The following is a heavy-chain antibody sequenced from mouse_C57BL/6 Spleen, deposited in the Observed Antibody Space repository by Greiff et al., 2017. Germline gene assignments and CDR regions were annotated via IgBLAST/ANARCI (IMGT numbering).Heavy chain of an antibody. D-gene: IGHD4-1*01. J-gene: IGHJ2*01. V-gene: IGHV5-17*01. Sequence: EVKLMESGGGLVKPGGSLKLSCAASGFTFSDYGMHWVRQAPEKGLERVAYISSGSSTIYYADTVKGRFTISRDNAKNTLFLQMTSLRSEDTAMYYCARGAGTDYFDYWGQGTTLTVSS. CDR2: ISSGSSTI. CDR1: GFTFSDYG. CDR3: ARGAGTDYFDY.